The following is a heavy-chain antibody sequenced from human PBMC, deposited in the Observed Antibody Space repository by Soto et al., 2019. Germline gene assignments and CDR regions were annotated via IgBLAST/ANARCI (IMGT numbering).Heavy chain of an antibody. CDR2: MFNSGST. CDR3: ARDKRSVTGFFDY. V-gene: IGHV4-59*01. D-gene: IGHD3-9*01. CDR1: GGSFNSYY. Sequence: SETLSLTCTVSGGSFNSYYWTWIRQPPGKGLEWIGYMFNSGSTNYNPSLKSRVTISVDTSKNQFSLRLSSVTAADTAVYYCARDKRSVTGFFDYWGQGTLVTVSS. J-gene: IGHJ4*02.